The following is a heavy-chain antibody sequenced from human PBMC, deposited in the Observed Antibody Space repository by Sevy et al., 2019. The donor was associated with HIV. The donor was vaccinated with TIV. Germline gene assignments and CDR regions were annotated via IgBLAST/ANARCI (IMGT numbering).Heavy chain of an antibody. CDR2: ISGTGNII. CDR1: GFTFSPYS. Sequence: GGSLRLSCAASGFTFSPYSMNWIRQAPGKGLEWLSYISGTGNIIYYAGSVKGRFTISRDNAKNSLYLQMNSLRAEDTAVYYCARVPLYSDSHINDYWGQGTLVTVSS. D-gene: IGHD3-22*01. CDR3: ARVPLYSDSHINDY. J-gene: IGHJ4*02. V-gene: IGHV3-48*04.